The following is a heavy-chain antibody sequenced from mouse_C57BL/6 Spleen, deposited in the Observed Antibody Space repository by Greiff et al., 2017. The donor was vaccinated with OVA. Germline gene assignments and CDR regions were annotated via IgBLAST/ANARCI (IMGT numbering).Heavy chain of an antibody. CDR1: GYAFSSSW. D-gene: IGHD1-1*01. V-gene: IGHV1-82*01. J-gene: IGHJ3*01. CDR2: IYPGDGDT. CDR3: ARSYGSSPFAY. Sequence: VQRVESGPELVKPGASVKISCKASGYAFSSSWMNWVKQRPGKGLEWIGRIYPGDGDTNYNGKFKGKATLTADKSSSTAYMQLSSLTSEDSAVYFCARSYGSSPFAYWGQGTLVTVSA.